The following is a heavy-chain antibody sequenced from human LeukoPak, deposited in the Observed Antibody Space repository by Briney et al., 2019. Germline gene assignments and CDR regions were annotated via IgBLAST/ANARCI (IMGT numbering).Heavy chain of an antibody. J-gene: IGHJ5*02. V-gene: IGHV4-59*12. CDR2: IYYSGST. CDR3: ARESYYYGSGRGVFDP. CDR1: GGSISSYY. D-gene: IGHD3-10*01. Sequence: PSETLSLTCTVSGGSISSYYWSWIRQPPGKGLEWIGYIYYSGSTNYNPSPKSRVTISVDTSKNQFSLKLSSVTAAGTAVYYCARESYYYGSGRGVFDPWGQGTLVTVSS.